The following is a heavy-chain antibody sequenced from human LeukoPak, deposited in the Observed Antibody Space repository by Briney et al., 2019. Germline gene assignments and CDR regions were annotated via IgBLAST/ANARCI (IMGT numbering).Heavy chain of an antibody. J-gene: IGHJ4*02. Sequence: GRSLRLSCAASGFTFSSYAMHWVRQAPGKGLEWVAVISYDGSNKYYADSVKGRFTISRDNSKNTLYLQMNSLRAEDTAVYYCARDSAAAGQRSNLSDYWGQGTLVTVSS. CDR3: ARDSAAAGQRSNLSDY. D-gene: IGHD6-13*01. V-gene: IGHV3-30-3*01. CDR2: ISYDGSNK. CDR1: GFTFSSYA.